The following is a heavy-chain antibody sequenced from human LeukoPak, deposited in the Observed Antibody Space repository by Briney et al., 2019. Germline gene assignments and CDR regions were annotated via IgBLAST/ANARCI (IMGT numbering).Heavy chain of an antibody. D-gene: IGHD6-19*01. CDR2: IIPIFGTV. V-gene: IGHV1-69*13. CDR1: GGTFSSYA. J-gene: IGHJ5*02. Sequence: SVKVSCKASGGTFSSYAISWVRQAPGQGLEWKGGIIPIFGTVNYAQKFQGRVTITADESTSTAYMELSSLRSEDTAVYYCVVKTTPVAGTRGGFRLDPLSSWFDPWGQGTLVTVSS. CDR3: VVKTTPVAGTRGGFRLDPLSSWFDP.